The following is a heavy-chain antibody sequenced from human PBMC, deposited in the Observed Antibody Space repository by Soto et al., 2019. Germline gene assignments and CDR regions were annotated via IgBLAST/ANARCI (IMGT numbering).Heavy chain of an antibody. J-gene: IGHJ4*02. Sequence: SVKVSCKASGGTFSSYAISWVRQAPGQGLEWMGGIIPIFGTANYAQKFQGRVTITADESTSTAYMELSSLRSEDTAVYYCEKDQVRVVVAAAFDYWGQGTLVTVSS. D-gene: IGHD2-15*01. CDR1: GGTFSSYA. V-gene: IGHV1-69*13. CDR3: EKDQVRVVVAAAFDY. CDR2: IIPIFGTA.